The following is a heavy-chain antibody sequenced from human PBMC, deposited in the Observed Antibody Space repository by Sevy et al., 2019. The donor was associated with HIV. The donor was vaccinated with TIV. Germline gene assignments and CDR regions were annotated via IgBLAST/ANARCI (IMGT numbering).Heavy chain of an antibody. CDR1: GFTFSHYG. J-gene: IGHJ4*02. D-gene: IGHD3-10*02. V-gene: IGHV3-33*01. CDR3: ARDVRGEGIRPGDLDY. CDR2: IWNDGSNK. Sequence: GGSLRLSCAASGFTFSHYGMQWVRQAPGKGLEWVALIWNDGSNKYYADSVKGRFTTSRDNSINTLFLQMNSLRAEDTAVYYCARDVRGEGIRPGDLDYWGQGTLVTVSS.